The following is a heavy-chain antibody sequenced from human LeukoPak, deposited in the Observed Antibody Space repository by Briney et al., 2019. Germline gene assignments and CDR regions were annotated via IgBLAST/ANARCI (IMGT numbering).Heavy chain of an antibody. CDR3: ARGYWWPMGYYFDY. J-gene: IGHJ4*02. CDR2: ISSSGSTI. V-gene: IGHV3-48*03. CDR1: GFTFSSYE. Sequence: PGGSLRLSCAASGFTFSSYEMNWVRQAPGKGLEWVSYISSSGSTIYYADSVKGRFTISRDNAKNSLYLQMNSLRAEDTAVYYCARGYWWPMGYYFDYWGQGTLVTVSS. D-gene: IGHD2-15*01.